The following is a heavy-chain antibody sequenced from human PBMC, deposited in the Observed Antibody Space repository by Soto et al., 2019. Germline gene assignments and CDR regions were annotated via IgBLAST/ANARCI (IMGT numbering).Heavy chain of an antibody. J-gene: IGHJ4*02. CDR2: IYYSGST. D-gene: IGHD5-12*01. Sequence: SETLSLTCTVSGGSISSGDYYWSWIRQPPGKGLEWIGYIYYSGSTYYNPSLKSRVTISVDTSKNQFSLKLSSVTAADTAVYYCARETVATIVGIDYWGQGTLVTVSS. V-gene: IGHV4-30-4*01. CDR1: GGSISSGDYY. CDR3: ARETVATIVGIDY.